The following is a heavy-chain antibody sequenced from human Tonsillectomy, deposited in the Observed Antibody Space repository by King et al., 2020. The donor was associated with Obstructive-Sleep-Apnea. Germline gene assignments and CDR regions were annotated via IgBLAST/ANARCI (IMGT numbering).Heavy chain of an antibody. D-gene: IGHD3-3*01. Sequence: QLQESGPGLVKPSETLSLTCTVSGGSISSSSYYWGWIRQPPGKGLEWIGSIYYSGSTYYNPSLKSRVTISVATSKNQFSLKLSSVTAADTAVYYCARDRFLEWLPLDYWGQGTLVTVSS. CDR1: GGSISSSSYY. J-gene: IGHJ4*02. CDR3: ARDRFLEWLPLDY. CDR2: IYYSGST. V-gene: IGHV4-39*07.